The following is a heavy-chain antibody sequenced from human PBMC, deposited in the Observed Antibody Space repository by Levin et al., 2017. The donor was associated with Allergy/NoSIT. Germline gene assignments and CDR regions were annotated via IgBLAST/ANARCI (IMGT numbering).Heavy chain of an antibody. D-gene: IGHD6-19*01. CDR2: IYYNGIT. CDR1: GGSISSSGYY. CDR3: ATPYSSGFPFDY. Sequence: SQTLSLTCTVSGGSISSSGYYWGWIRQPPGKGLEWIGSIYYNGITYYNPSLKSRVTISVDTSKNQFSLKLSSVTAADTAVYYCATPYSSGFPFDYWGQGTLVTVSS. J-gene: IGHJ4*02. V-gene: IGHV4-39*01.